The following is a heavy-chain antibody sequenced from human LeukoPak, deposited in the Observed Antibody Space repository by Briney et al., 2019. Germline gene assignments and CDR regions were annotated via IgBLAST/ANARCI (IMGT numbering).Heavy chain of an antibody. J-gene: IGHJ6*03. CDR1: GFTFSSYN. V-gene: IGHV3-21*01. CDR3: ARDAFSYYYYYMDV. Sequence: GGSLRLSCAGSGFTFSSYNMNWVRQAPGKGLEWVSSISGSSSYIYYADSVKGRFTISRGNAKNSLYLQMNSLRAEDTAVYYCARDAFSYYYYYMDVWGKGTTVTVSS. CDR2: ISGSSSYI.